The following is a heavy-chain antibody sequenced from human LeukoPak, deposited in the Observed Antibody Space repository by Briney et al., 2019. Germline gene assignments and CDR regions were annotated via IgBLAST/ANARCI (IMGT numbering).Heavy chain of an antibody. CDR1: GYTLTELS. V-gene: IGHV1-24*01. Sequence: ASVTVSCTVSGYTLTELSMHWVRQAPGKGLEWMGGSDPEDGETIYAQKFQGRVTMTEDTSTDTAYMELSSLRSEDTAVYYCATVGTWNGGWGQGTLVTVSS. CDR3: ATVGTWNGG. CDR2: SDPEDGET. J-gene: IGHJ4*02. D-gene: IGHD1-1*01.